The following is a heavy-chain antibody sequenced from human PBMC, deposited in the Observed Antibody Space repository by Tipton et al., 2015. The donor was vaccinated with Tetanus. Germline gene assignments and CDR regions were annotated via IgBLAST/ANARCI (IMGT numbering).Heavy chain of an antibody. CDR3: ASPGRPFSIAVAGTENDY. V-gene: IGHV1-69*06. J-gene: IGHJ4*02. CDR1: GYTFTSYG. Sequence: QVQLVQSGAEVKKPGASVKVSCKASGYTFTSYGISWVRQAPGQGLEWMGGIIPIFGTANYAQKFQGRVTITADKSTSTAYMELSSLRSEDTAVYYCASPGRPFSIAVAGTENDYWGQGTLVTVSS. D-gene: IGHD6-19*01. CDR2: IIPIFGTA.